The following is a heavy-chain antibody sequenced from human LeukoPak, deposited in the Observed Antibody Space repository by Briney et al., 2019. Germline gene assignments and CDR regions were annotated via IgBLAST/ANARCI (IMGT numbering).Heavy chain of an antibody. Sequence: SETLSLTCTVSGGSINSYFWFWIRQPSGKGLEWIGHIYYNGDSNYNPSLKSRVTISLDTSNQLSLKLNSVTAADTAVYYCARYLGGNFDCWVQGTLATVSS. D-gene: IGHD4-23*01. V-gene: IGHV4-59*01. CDR1: GGSINSYF. CDR2: IYYNGDS. J-gene: IGHJ4*02. CDR3: ARYLGGNFDC.